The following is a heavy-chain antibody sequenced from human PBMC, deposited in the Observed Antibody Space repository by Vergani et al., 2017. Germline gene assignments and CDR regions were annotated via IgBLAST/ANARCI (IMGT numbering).Heavy chain of an antibody. J-gene: IGHJ4*02. CDR2: IYTSGST. D-gene: IGHD1-26*01. CDR1: GGSISSGSYY. Sequence: QVQLQESGPGLVKPSQTLSLTCTVSGGSISSGSYYWSWIRQPAGKGLEWIGRIYTSGSTNYNPSLKSRVTISVDTSKNQFSLKLSSVTAADTAVYYCAREAGATPGVYYFDYWGQGTLVTVSS. V-gene: IGHV4-61*02. CDR3: AREAGATPGVYYFDY.